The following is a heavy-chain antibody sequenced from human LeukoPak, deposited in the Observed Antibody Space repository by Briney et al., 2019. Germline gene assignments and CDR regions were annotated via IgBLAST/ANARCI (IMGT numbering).Heavy chain of an antibody. V-gene: IGHV3-74*01. J-gene: IGHJ4*02. Sequence: GGSLRLSCADSGFTFGRYWMHWVRQVPGKGLVWVSHITTDGSGTSYADSVKGRFTISRDNAKNTLYLQMNSLRAEDTAVYYCARGAIVGANFDYWGQGTLVTVSS. D-gene: IGHD1-26*01. CDR2: ITTDGSGT. CDR3: ARGAIVGANFDY. CDR1: GFTFGRYW.